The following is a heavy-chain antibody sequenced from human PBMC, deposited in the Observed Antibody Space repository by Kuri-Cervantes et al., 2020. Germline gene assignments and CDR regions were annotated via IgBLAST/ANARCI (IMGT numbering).Heavy chain of an antibody. Sequence: GGSLRLSCAASGFTFTSYAMHWVRQAPGQRLEWMGWINAGNGNTKYSQKFQGRVTITRDTSASTAYMELSSLRSEDTAVYYCARGGEEGDLVGLIRDYWGQGTLVTVSS. CDR1: GFTFTSYA. V-gene: IGHV1-3*01. CDR3: ARGGEEGDLVGLIRDY. CDR2: INAGNGNT. D-gene: IGHD1-26*01. J-gene: IGHJ4*02.